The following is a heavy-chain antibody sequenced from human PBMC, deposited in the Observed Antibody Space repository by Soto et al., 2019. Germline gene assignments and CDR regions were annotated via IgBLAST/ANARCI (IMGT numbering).Heavy chain of an antibody. J-gene: IGHJ4*02. CDR3: AKNYYFDS. CDR1: GFTFSSYA. CDR2: IGVSSDA. Sequence: GGSLRLSCAASGFTFSSYAMSWARQAPGKGLEWVSSIGVSSDAYYADSVKGRFTISRDNSRNTLYLQMNSLRAEDTALYYCAKNYYFDSWGQGTLVTVSS. V-gene: IGHV3-23*01.